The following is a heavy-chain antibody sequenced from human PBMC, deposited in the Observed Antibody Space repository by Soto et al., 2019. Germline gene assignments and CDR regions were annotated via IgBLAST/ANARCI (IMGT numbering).Heavy chain of an antibody. J-gene: IGHJ6*02. V-gene: IGHV1-69*13. Sequence: SVKVSCKASEGTFSSYAISWVRQAPGQGLEWMGGIIPIFGTANYAQKFQGRVTITADESTSTAYMELSSLRSEDTAVYYCARVPEPRREEGFYYYYYGMDVWGQGTTVTVSS. CDR1: EGTFSSYA. CDR3: ARVPEPRREEGFYYYYYGMDV. D-gene: IGHD1-26*01. CDR2: IIPIFGTA.